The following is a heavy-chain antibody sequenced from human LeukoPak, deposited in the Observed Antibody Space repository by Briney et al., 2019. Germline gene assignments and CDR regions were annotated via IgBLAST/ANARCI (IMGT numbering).Heavy chain of an antibody. V-gene: IGHV3-23*01. CDR3: AKHGGSYPYYYYGMDV. J-gene: IGHJ6*02. D-gene: IGHD1-26*01. CDR1: GLTFSNYA. Sequence: PGGSLRLSCAASGLTFSNYAMMWLRQAPGKGLEWVSAITGSGGWTLYADSVKGRFTISRDNSKNTLYLQMNSLRAEDTAVYYCAKHGGSYPYYYYGMDVWGQGTTVTVSS. CDR2: ITGSGGWT.